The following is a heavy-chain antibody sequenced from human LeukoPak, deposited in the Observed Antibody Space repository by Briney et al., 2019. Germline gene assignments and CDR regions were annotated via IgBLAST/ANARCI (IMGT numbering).Heavy chain of an antibody. CDR1: GYTFTTYG. CDR3: ARDYSSGWPNFDY. D-gene: IGHD6-19*01. Sequence: ASVKVSCKSSGYTFTTYGISWVRQAPGQGLEWMGWISAYTGNTNYAQKLQGRVTMTTDTSTSTAYTELRSLRSDDTAVYYCARDYSSGWPNFDYWGQGTLVTVSS. V-gene: IGHV1-18*01. J-gene: IGHJ4*02. CDR2: ISAYTGNT.